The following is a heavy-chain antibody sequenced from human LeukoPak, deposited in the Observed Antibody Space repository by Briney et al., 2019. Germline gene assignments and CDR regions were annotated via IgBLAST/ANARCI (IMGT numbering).Heavy chain of an antibody. CDR3: ARRNDFDI. J-gene: IGHJ3*02. V-gene: IGHV4-4*08. CDR1: GCSITGYH. CDR2: IYSSGST. Sequence: SETLSLTCTVSGCSITGYHWSWIRQPPGKGLEWIGYIYSSGSTAYKPSLKSRATISADTSKNQFSLKLTSVTAADTAIYYCARRNDFDIWGQGTMVTVSS.